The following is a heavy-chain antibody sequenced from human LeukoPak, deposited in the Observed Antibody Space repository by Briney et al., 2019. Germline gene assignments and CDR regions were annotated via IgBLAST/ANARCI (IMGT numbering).Heavy chain of an antibody. J-gene: IGHJ4*02. Sequence: SETLSLTCTVSGGSISSYYWSWIRQPPGKGLEWIGNIYCSGSTNYNPSLKSRVTISLDMSKNQFSLKLSSVTAADTAVYYCARSPLYYYQSSGHYYFDYWGQGTLVTVSS. D-gene: IGHD3-22*01. CDR1: GGSISSYY. CDR2: IYCSGST. V-gene: IGHV4-59*01. CDR3: ARSPLYYYQSSGHYYFDY.